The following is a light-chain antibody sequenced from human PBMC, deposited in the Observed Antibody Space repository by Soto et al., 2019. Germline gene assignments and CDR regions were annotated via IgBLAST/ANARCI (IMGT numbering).Light chain of an antibody. J-gene: IGLJ2*01. CDR1: SSDDGGYNY. CDR2: DVS. Sequence: QSALTQPRSVSGSPGQSVTISCTGTSSDDGGYNYVSWYQQHPGKAPKLMIYDVSKRPSGVPDRFSGSKSGNTASLTISGLQAEDEADYYCCSYAGSYPHVVFGGGTKLTVL. CDR3: CSYAGSYPHVV. V-gene: IGLV2-11*01.